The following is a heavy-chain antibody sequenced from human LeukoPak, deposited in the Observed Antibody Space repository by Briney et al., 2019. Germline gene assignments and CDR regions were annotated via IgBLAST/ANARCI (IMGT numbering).Heavy chain of an antibody. V-gene: IGHV3-48*03. CDR2: ISSSGSTM. D-gene: IGHD6-13*01. Sequence: GGSLRLSCAASGFTFSSYEMNWVRQAPGKGLEWISYISSSGSTMYYADSVKGRFTISRDNAKNTLYLQMNSLRAEDTAIYYCASSSWYALDYWGQGTLVTVSS. CDR1: GFTFSSYE. CDR3: ASSSWYALDY. J-gene: IGHJ4*02.